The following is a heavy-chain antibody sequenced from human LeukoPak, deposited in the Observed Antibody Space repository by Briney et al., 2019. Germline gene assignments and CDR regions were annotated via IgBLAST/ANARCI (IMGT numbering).Heavy chain of an antibody. Sequence: GGSLRLSCAASGFTFSSYWMSWVRQAPGKGLEWVANINQDGNEMYYVDSVKGRFTISRDNAKNSLYLQMNSLKTEDTAVYYCARDRVWTVLYWGRGTLVTVSS. D-gene: IGHD6-13*01. CDR2: INQDGNEM. V-gene: IGHV3-7*01. CDR1: GFTFSSYW. J-gene: IGHJ4*02. CDR3: ARDRVWTVLY.